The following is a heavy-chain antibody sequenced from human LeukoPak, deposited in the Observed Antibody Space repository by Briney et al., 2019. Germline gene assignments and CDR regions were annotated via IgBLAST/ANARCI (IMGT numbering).Heavy chain of an antibody. CDR1: GFTFTSSV. CDR3: AAEVKDGMDV. D-gene: IGHD4-23*01. Sequence: GASVKVSCKASGFTFTSSVMQWVRQARGQRLEWIGWIVVGSGNTNYAQKFQERVTITRDMSTSTAYMELSSLRSEDTAVYYCAAEVKDGMDVWGQGTTVTVSS. J-gene: IGHJ6*02. V-gene: IGHV1-58*02. CDR2: IVVGSGNT.